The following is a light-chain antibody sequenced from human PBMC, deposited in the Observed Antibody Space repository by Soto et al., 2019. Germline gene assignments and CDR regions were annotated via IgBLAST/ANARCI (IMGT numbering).Light chain of an antibody. V-gene: IGLV2-14*01. CDR2: EVS. CDR1: SNDVGLYKY. CDR3: SSYASSTALI. Sequence: QSALTQPASVSGSPGQSITISCTGTSNDVGLYKYVWYQQHPGKAPKLIIYEVSNRPSGVSNRFSGSKSGNTASLTISGLQAEDEADYFCSSYASSTALIFGGGTKLTVL. J-gene: IGLJ2*01.